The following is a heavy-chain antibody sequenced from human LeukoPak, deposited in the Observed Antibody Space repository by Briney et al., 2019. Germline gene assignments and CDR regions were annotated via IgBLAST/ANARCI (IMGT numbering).Heavy chain of an antibody. J-gene: IGHJ4*02. D-gene: IGHD6-19*01. V-gene: IGHV1-69*06. Sequence: SVKVSCKASGGTFSSYAISWVRQAPGQGLEWMGGIIPIFGTANYAQKFQGRVTITADKSTSTAYMELSSLRSEDTAVYYCARSIAVDGIEEGFDYWGQGTLVTVSS. CDR1: GGTFSSYA. CDR2: IIPIFGTA. CDR3: ARSIAVDGIEEGFDY.